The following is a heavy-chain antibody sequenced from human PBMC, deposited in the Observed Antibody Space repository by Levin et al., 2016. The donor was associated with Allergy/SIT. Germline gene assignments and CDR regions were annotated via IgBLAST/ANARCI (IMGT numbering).Heavy chain of an antibody. V-gene: IGHV4-39*01. J-gene: IGHJ4*02. D-gene: IGHD2-2*03. CDR3: ARRMDVVEVPPGVQADDFDH. CDR1: GSSISSGTYY. Sequence: SETLSLTCSVSGSSISSGTYYWAWVRQPPGKGLEWIGSLYHSGNTYYNPSLQSRATISGDRSKNQFSLRLRSVTAADTAVYYCARRMDVVEVPPGVQADDFDHWGQGTLVIVSA. CDR2: LYHSGNT.